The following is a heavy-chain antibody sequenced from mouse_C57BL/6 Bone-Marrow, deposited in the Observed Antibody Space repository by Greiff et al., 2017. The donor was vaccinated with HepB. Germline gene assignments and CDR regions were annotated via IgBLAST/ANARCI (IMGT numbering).Heavy chain of an antibody. V-gene: IGHV5-15*01. CDR1: GFTFSDYG. D-gene: IGHD2-4*01. CDR2: ISNLAYSI. J-gene: IGHJ3*01. CDR3: ARLYYDYVAWFAY. Sequence: EVQGVESGGGLVQPGGSLKLSCAASGFTFSDYGMAWVRQAPRKGPEWVAFISNLAYSIYYADTVTGRFTISRENAKNTLYLEMSSLRSEDTAMYYCARLYYDYVAWFAYWGQGTLVTVSA.